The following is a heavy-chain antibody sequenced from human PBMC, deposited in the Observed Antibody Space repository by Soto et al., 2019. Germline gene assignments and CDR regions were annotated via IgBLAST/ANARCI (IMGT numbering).Heavy chain of an antibody. CDR2: IIPIFGTT. V-gene: IGHV1-69*13. D-gene: IGHD3-9*01. CDR3: ARVPLFDTTGYYWPFDY. J-gene: IGHJ4*02. CDR1: GGTFRRYA. Sequence: SVNVSCKAPGGTFRRYAISWVRQAPGQGLEWMGGIIPIFGTTQYAQNFQGRVTITADEPTSIAYMDLNSLRSEDTAMYYCARVPLFDTTGYYWPFDYWGPGTLVTVSS.